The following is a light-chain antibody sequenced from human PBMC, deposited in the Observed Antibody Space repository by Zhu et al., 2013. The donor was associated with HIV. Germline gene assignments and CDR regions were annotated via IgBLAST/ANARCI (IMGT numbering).Light chain of an antibody. CDR2: GAS. J-gene: IGKJ5*01. V-gene: IGKV3-15*01. Sequence: EKVMTQYPATLSVSPGDTATLSCRASHPISTNLAWYQQRPGQAPSLLIYGASTRATGVPARFSGSGSGTEFTLTINTLQAEDVAVYYCQQFYDTPITFGQGTRLEIK. CDR3: QQFYDTPIT. CDR1: HPISTN.